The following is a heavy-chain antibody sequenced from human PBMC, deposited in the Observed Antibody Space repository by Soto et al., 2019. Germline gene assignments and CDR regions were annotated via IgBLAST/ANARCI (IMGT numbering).Heavy chain of an antibody. J-gene: IGHJ4*02. V-gene: IGHV3-11*01. CDR2: ISGSGSAL. CDR1: GFIFSDYY. CDR3: AKHFGSWSYAFDY. D-gene: IGHD3-10*01. Sequence: GGSLRLSCAASGFIFSDYYMSWIRQAPGKGLEWVSYISGSGSALYYTDSVQGRFTISRHNAKNSLYLQMNSLRAEDTALYYCAKHFGSWSYAFDYWGQGALVTVSS.